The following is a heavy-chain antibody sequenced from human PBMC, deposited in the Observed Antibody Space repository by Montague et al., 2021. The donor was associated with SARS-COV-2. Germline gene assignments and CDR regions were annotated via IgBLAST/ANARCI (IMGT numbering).Heavy chain of an antibody. Sequence: SRRLSYAVSGFPFSSYAMHLFRQAPGKGLEWVAVISYDGSNKYYADSVKGRLTISRDNSKNTLYLQMNSLRAEDTAVYYCARPALESYSKSWYLDYWGQGTLVTVSS. D-gene: IGHD6-13*01. V-gene: IGHV3-30*04. J-gene: IGHJ4*02. CDR2: ISYDGSNK. CDR1: GFPFSSYA. CDR3: ARPALESYSKSWYLDY.